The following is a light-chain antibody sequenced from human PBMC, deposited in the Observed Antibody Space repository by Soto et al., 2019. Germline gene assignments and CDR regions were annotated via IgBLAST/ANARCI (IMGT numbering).Light chain of an antibody. CDR3: QQYGSSPLT. CDR1: QSVSSNY. J-gene: IGKJ4*01. V-gene: IGKV3-20*01. Sequence: EIVLTQSPGTLSLSPGERATLSCRASQSVSSNYLAWYHQKPGQAPRLLIHGASRRAYGIPDRFSGSGSGRDFTLTISRLEPEDFAVYYCQQYGSSPLTFGSGTKVEIK. CDR2: GAS.